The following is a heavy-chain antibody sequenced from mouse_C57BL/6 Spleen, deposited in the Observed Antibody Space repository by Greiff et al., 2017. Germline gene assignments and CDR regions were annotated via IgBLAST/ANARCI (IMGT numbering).Heavy chain of an antibody. CDR1: GYTFTSYW. D-gene: IGHD3-2*02. Sequence: QVQLQQPGAELVRPGSSVKLSCKASGYTFTSYWMDWVKQRPGQGLEWIGNIYPSDSETHYNQKFKDKATLTVDKSSSTAYMQLSSLTSEDSAVYYCARGANSSGFDDWGQGTTLTVSS. CDR2: IYPSDSET. J-gene: IGHJ2*01. CDR3: ARGANSSGFDD. V-gene: IGHV1-61*01.